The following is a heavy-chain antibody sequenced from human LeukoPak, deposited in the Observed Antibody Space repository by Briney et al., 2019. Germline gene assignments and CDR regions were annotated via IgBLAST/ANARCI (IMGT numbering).Heavy chain of an antibody. D-gene: IGHD3-22*01. J-gene: IGHJ4*02. V-gene: IGHV3-23*01. Sequence: HSGGSLRLSCAASGFTFSGYAMSWVRQAPGKGLEWVSAISGSGGSTYYADSVKGRFTISRGNSKNTLYLQMNSLRAEDTAVYYCAKDGRAYYDSSSGYFDYWGQGTLVTVSS. CDR3: AKDGRAYYDSSSGYFDY. CDR1: GFTFSGYA. CDR2: ISGSGGST.